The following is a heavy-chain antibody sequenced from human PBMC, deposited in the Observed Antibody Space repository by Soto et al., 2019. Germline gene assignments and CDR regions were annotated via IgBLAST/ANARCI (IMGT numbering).Heavy chain of an antibody. D-gene: IGHD3-10*01. Sequence: QVQLQESGPGLVKPSGTLSLTCAVSGGSISSSNWWSWVRQPPGKGLEWIGEIYHSGSTNYNPSLKSRVTIXXDXSXXQFSLKLSSVTAADTAVYYCARVTMVRGRAHRPDYWGQGTLVTVSS. CDR2: IYHSGST. CDR1: GGSISSSNW. V-gene: IGHV4-4*02. CDR3: ARVTMVRGRAHRPDY. J-gene: IGHJ4*02.